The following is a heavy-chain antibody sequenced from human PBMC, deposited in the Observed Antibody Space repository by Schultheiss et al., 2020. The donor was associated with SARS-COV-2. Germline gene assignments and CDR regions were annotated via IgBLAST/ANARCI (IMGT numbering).Heavy chain of an antibody. J-gene: IGHJ5*02. Sequence: GESLKISCAASGFTFSSYGMHWVRQAPGKGLEFVASIRSSGRDIYYADSMQGRFTVSRDNANNSLYLQMHSLRVEDTAVYYCVRDRSWWTPYNCFDLWGRGTLVTVSS. V-gene: IGHV3-21*01. CDR2: IRSSGRDI. CDR3: VRDRSWWTPYNCFDL. D-gene: IGHD2-15*01. CDR1: GFTFSSYG.